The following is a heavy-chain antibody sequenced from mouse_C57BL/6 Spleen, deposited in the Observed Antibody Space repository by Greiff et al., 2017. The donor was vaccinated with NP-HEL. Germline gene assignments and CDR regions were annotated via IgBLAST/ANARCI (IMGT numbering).Heavy chain of an antibody. CDR2: ISYDGSN. CDR1: GYSITSGYY. CDR3: EREEVPRGYFDV. D-gene: IGHD2-14*01. V-gene: IGHV3-6*01. J-gene: IGHJ1*03. Sequence: EVHLVESGPGLVKPSQSLSLTCSVTGYSITSGYYWNWIRQFPGNKLEWMGYISYDGSNNYNPSLKNRISITRDTSKNQFFLKLNSVTTEDTATYYCEREEVPRGYFDVWGTGTTVTVSS.